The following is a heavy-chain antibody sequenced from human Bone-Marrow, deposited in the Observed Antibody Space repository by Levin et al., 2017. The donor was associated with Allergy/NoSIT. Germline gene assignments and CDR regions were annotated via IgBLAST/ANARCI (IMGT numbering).Heavy chain of an antibody. Sequence: GGSLRLSCAASGFSFTTTWMTWVRQAPGKGLEWVGRIKTKRDGGTTDYAAPVNGRFTISRDDSKNTLYLQMNSLKTEDTAVYYCSTDDLFNYDFWSGYPYAFDFWGQGTMVTVSS. CDR2: IKTKRDGGTT. CDR1: GFSFTTTW. D-gene: IGHD3-3*01. CDR3: STDDLFNYDFWSGYPYAFDF. V-gene: IGHV3-15*01. J-gene: IGHJ3*01.